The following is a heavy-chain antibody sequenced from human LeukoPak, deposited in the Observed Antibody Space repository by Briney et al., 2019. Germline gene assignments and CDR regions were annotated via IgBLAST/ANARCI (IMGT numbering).Heavy chain of an antibody. D-gene: IGHD3-22*01. CDR2: IRSDGGNK. V-gene: IGHV3-30*02. CDR3: AKDLRYYYDSSGYYI. Sequence: GGSLRLSCAASGFTFSSYGMHWVRQAPGKGLEWVAFIRSDGGNKYYADSVKGRFTISRDNSKNTLYLQMNSLRAEDTAVYYCAKDLRYYYDSSGYYIWGQGTLVTVSS. J-gene: IGHJ4*02. CDR1: GFTFSSYG.